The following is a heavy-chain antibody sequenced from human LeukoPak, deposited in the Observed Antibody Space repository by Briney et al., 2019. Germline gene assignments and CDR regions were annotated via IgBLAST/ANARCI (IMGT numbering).Heavy chain of an antibody. CDR2: ISWNSGSI. J-gene: IGHJ6*02. CDR1: GFTFDDYA. Sequence: GRSLRLSCAASGFTFDDYAMHWVRQAPGKGLEWVSGISWNSGSIGYADSVKGRFTISRDNAKNSLYLQMNSLRAEDTALYYCVRAMDVWGQGTTVIVSS. CDR3: VRAMDV. V-gene: IGHV3-9*01.